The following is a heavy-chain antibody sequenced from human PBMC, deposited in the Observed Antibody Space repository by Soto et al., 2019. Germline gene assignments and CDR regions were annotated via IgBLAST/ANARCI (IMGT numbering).Heavy chain of an antibody. Sequence: SLRLSCAASGFTFSSYAMSWVRQAPGKGLGWVSAISVSGGSTYYADSVKGRFTISRDNSKNTLYLQMNSLRAEDTAVYYCAKGKYYYDSSGYYYNYWGQGTLVTVSS. V-gene: IGHV3-23*01. J-gene: IGHJ4*02. CDR3: AKGKYYYDSSGYYYNY. CDR2: ISVSGGST. CDR1: GFTFSSYA. D-gene: IGHD3-22*01.